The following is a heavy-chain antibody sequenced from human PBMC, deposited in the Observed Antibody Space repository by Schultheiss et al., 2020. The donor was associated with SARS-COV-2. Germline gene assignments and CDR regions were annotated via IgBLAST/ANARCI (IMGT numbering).Heavy chain of an antibody. CDR2: IWYDGSNK. D-gene: IGHD6-19*01. CDR1: GFTFTNYA. V-gene: IGHV3-33*01. J-gene: IGHJ4*02. CDR3: ARGSGFDY. Sequence: GGSLRLSCAASGFTFTNYAMHWVRQAPGKGLEWVAVIWYDGSNKYYADSMKGRFTISRDNSKNTLSLQINSLTAEDTAVYYCARGSGFDYWGQGTLVTVSS.